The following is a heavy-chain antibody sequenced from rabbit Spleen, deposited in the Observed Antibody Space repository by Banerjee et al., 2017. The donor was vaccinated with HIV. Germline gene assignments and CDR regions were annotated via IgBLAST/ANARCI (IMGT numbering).Heavy chain of an antibody. J-gene: IGHJ4*01. CDR2: IGVGTSAL. CDR3: ARGVGYIPVGYNTYFNL. D-gene: IGHD7-1*01. V-gene: IGHV1S45*01. CDR1: GFSFTSGYY. Sequence: QEQLEESGGDLVKPGASLTLTCTVSGFSFTSGYYMCWVRQAPGKGLEWIACIGVGTSALYHASWAKGRLTISKTSSTTVTLQMTSLTAADTATYFCARGVGYIPVGYNTYFNLWGQGTLVTVS.